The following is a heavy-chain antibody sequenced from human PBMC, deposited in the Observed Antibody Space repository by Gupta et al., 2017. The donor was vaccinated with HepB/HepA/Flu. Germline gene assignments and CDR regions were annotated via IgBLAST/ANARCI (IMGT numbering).Heavy chain of an antibody. D-gene: IGHD3-10*01. CDR3: ARSQGGPVRGSNFDS. J-gene: IGHJ4*02. V-gene: IGHV4-59*11. Sequence: VQLQASGSGLVQPSETPSLTCIVSGGSISGHYWSWIRQAPGGLAWIGYMYYSGTTFYNPSLKGRVTKSIDTSKNQFSLKLTSVTAADTAVYYRARSQGGPVRGSNFDSWGQGTLVTVSS. CDR1: GGSISGHY. CDR2: MYYSGTT.